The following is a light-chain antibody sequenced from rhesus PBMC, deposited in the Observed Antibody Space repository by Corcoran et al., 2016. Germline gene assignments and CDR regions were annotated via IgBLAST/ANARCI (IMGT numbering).Light chain of an antibody. Sequence: QVILTQSPATLSLSPGERATLSCRASQSVSSYLAWYQQKPGQAPRLLIFGASSRATGIPDRFSGSGSGNDFPLTISRLEPEDVGVYHCYQHSSGYSFGQGTKVEIK. J-gene: IGKJ2*01. CDR2: GAS. CDR1: QSVSSY. V-gene: IGKV3-10*01. CDR3: YQHSSGYS.